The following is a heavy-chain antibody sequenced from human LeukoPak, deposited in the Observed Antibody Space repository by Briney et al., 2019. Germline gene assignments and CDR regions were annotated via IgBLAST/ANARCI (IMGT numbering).Heavy chain of an antibody. CDR3: ARQGGNDSSGYYPDY. CDR2: INHSGST. CDR1: GGSFSGYY. V-gene: IGHV4-34*01. D-gene: IGHD3-22*01. Sequence: SETLSLTCAVYGGSFSGYYWSWLRQPPGKGLEWIGEINHSGSTNYNPSLKSRVTISVDTSKNQFSLKLSSVTAADTAVYYCARQGGNDSSGYYPDYWGQGTLVTVSS. J-gene: IGHJ4*02.